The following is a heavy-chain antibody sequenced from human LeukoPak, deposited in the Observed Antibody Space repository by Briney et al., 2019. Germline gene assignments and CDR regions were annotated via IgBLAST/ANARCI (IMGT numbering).Heavy chain of an antibody. V-gene: IGHV1-2*06. J-gene: IGHJ4*01. D-gene: IGHD2-2*01. Sequence: ASVKVSCKASGYSFTDYYIHWVRQAPGQGLEWMGRINPKSGGATYAQMIRGRVSMTTDTFISTAYMELNRLSSDDTAVYFCARSTSTYYYFGYWGHGSLVAVSS. CDR2: INPKSGGA. CDR1: GYSFTDYY. CDR3: ARSTSTYYYFGY.